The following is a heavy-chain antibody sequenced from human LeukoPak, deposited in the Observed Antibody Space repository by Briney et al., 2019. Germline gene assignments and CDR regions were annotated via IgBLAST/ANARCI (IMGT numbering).Heavy chain of an antibody. D-gene: IGHD3-22*01. CDR2: ISSSSSYI. CDR1: GFTFSSYS. Sequence: PGGSLRPSCAASGFTFSSYSMNWVRQAPGKGLEWVSSISSSSSYIYYADSVKGRFTISRDNAKNSLYLQMNSLRAEDTAVYYCARARRITMISGFDPWGQGTLVTVSS. CDR3: ARARRITMISGFDP. V-gene: IGHV3-21*01. J-gene: IGHJ5*02.